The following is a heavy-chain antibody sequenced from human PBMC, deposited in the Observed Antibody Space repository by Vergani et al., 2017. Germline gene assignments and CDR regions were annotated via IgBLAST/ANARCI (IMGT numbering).Heavy chain of an antibody. CDR1: GYSISSGYY. J-gene: IGHJ4*02. D-gene: IGHD6-19*01. CDR2: ICYSGNT. Sequence: QVQLQESGPGLVKPSETLSLTCVVSGYSISSGYYWGWIRQPPGKGLEWIGPICYSGNTYYNTSFKSRVTISVYTSKNQFSLKLSSVTAADTAVYYCANTRISVAATNFDYWGQGTLVTVSS. V-gene: IGHV4-38-2*01. CDR3: ANTRISVAATNFDY.